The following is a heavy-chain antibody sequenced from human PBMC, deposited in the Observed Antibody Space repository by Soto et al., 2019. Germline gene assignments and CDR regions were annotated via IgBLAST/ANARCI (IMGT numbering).Heavy chain of an antibody. CDR2: ISSSSSYI. CDR1: GFTFSSYS. Sequence: GGSLRLSCAASGFTFSSYSMNWVRQAPGKGLEWVSSISSSSSYIYYADSVKGRFTISRDNAKNSLYLQMNSLRAEDTAVYYCASLATGGYYYDSSGYGSPDYWGQGTLVTVSS. CDR3: ASLATGGYYYDSSGYGSPDY. D-gene: IGHD3-22*01. J-gene: IGHJ4*02. V-gene: IGHV3-21*01.